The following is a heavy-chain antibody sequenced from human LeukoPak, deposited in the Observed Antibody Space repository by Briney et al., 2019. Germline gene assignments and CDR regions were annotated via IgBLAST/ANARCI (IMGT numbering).Heavy chain of an antibody. CDR3: AKGSPAILYYCMDV. CDR2: LIGTGVGT. CDR1: GFSFSNYV. D-gene: IGHD2-21*01. Sequence: PGGSLRLSCAASGFSFSNYVMTLIGTGVGTYYADSVKGRFTISRDNSKNTLYLQMNSLRAEDTAVYYCAKGSPAILYYCMDVWGKGTTVTVSS. V-gene: IGHV3-23*01. J-gene: IGHJ6*03.